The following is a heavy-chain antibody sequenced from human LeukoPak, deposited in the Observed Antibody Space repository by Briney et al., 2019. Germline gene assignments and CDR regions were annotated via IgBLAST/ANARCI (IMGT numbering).Heavy chain of an antibody. D-gene: IGHD3-10*01. CDR1: GGSVSSGSYY. J-gene: IGHJ4*02. CDR2: IYYSGST. Sequence: SETLSLTCTVSGGSVSSGSYYWSWIRQPPGKGLEWIGYIYYSGSTNYNPSFKSRVTISVDTSKNQFSLKLSSVTAADTAVYYCARGGSYYYGSGSYSRSLFDYWGQGTLVTVSS. V-gene: IGHV4-61*01. CDR3: ARGGSYYYGSGSYSRSLFDY.